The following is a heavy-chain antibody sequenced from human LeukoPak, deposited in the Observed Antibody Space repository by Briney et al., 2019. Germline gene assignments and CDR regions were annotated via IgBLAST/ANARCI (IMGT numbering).Heavy chain of an antibody. CDR2: ITSSGSTI. CDR3: AKEGFDS. J-gene: IGHJ4*02. V-gene: IGHV3-48*01. Sequence: GGSLRLSCAASGFTFRTYSMHWVRQAPGKGLEWISYITSSGSTIYYADSVKGRFTISRDNSKNTLYLQMNSLRAEDTAVYYCAKEGFDSWGQGTLVTVSS. CDR1: GFTFRTYS.